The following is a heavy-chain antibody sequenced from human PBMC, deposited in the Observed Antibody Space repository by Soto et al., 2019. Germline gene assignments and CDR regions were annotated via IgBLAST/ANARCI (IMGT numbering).Heavy chain of an antibody. CDR1: GFTFSSYG. CDR3: ARGLITSTHRGIDX. V-gene: IGHV3-33*01. J-gene: IGHJ4*02. D-gene: IGHD3-16*01. Sequence: GGSLRLSCAASGFTFSSYGMHWVRQAPGKGLEWVAVIWYDGSNKYYTDSVKGRFTISRDNSRNTLYLQMNSLSAEDTAVYYCARGLITSTHRGIDXWGQGTLVTVSS. CDR2: IWYDGSNK.